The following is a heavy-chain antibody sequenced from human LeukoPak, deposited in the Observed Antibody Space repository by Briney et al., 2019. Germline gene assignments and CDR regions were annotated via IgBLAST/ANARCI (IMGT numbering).Heavy chain of an antibody. CDR1: GGSFSGYY. CDR3: ARKIEYCSSTSCYGILYFDY. Sequence: SETLSLTCAVYGGSFSGYYWSWIRQPPGKGLEWIGEINHSGSTNYNPSLKSRVTISVDTSKNQFSLKLSSVTAADTAVYYCARKIEYCSSTSCYGILYFDYWGQGTLVTVPS. D-gene: IGHD2-2*01. J-gene: IGHJ4*02. CDR2: INHSGST. V-gene: IGHV4-34*01.